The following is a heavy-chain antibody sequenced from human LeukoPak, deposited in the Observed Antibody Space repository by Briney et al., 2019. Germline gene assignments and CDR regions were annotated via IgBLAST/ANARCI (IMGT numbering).Heavy chain of an antibody. CDR2: IHPNSGGT. D-gene: IGHD5-24*01. V-gene: IGHV1-2*02. CDR1: GYTFTGYY. CDR3: ARVVVRDANNYKDY. Sequence: ASVKVSCKASGYTFTGYYLHWVRQAPGQGLEWMGWIHPNSGGTNYAQKFQGRVTMTRDTSISTAYLDLSRLRSDDTAVYYCARVVVRDANNYKDYWGQGTLVTVSS. J-gene: IGHJ4*02.